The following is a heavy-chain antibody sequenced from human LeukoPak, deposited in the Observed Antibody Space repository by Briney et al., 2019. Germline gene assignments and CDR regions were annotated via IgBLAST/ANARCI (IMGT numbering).Heavy chain of an antibody. V-gene: IGHV3-48*02. CDR1: GFTFSKYN. CDR3: AKTDAFDM. Sequence: TGGSLRLSCAASGFTFSKYNFYWVRQAPGKGLEWVSYISSSSSAIYYADSVEGRFTISRDNAKNSLYLQMNSLRDEDTAVYYCAKTDAFDMWGQGTLVTVSS. J-gene: IGHJ3*02. CDR2: ISSSSSAI.